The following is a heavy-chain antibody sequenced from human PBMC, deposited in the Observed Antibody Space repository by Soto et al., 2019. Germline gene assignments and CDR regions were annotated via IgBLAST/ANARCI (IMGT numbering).Heavy chain of an antibody. CDR1: GFTFSSYA. J-gene: IGHJ3*02. V-gene: IGHV3-23*01. D-gene: IGHD3-3*01. Sequence: EVQLLESGGGLVQPGGSLRLSCAASGFTFSSYAMSWVRQAPGKGLAWVSSISGSGTNTYYADSVKGRFTISRDNSKNTLYLQMNSLRAEDTAVYYCAKTSGYLGLSAFDIWGQGTMVTVSS. CDR3: AKTSGYLGLSAFDI. CDR2: ISGSGTNT.